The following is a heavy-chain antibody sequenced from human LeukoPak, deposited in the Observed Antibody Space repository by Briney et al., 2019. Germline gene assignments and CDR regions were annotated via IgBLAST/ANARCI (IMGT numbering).Heavy chain of an antibody. CDR2: IYTSGST. J-gene: IGHJ4*02. V-gene: IGHV4-4*07. CDR3: ARHVHSLSGYSSGWYVDY. D-gene: IGHD6-19*01. Sequence: SETLSLTCTFSGGSIISYYWSWIRQPAGKGLEWIGRIYTSGSTNYNPSLKSRVTMSVDTSKNHFSLKLSSVTAADTAVYYCARHVHSLSGYSSGWYVDYWVQGTLVTVSS. CDR1: GGSIISYY.